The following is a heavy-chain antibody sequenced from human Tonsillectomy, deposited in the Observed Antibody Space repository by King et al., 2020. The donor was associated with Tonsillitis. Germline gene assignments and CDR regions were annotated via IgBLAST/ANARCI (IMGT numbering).Heavy chain of an antibody. V-gene: IGHV4-39*07. D-gene: IGHD1-26*01. CDR3: AGRGGSYGN. CDR1: GGSISITNSY. J-gene: IGHJ4*02. CDR2: IYYSGST. Sequence: QLQESGPGLVKPSETLSLSCTVSGGSISITNSYWGWIRQPPGKGLEWIGSIYYSGSTYYNPSLKSRVTISVDTSKNQFSLKLTSVTAADTAVYYCAGRGGSYGNWGQGNLVTVSS.